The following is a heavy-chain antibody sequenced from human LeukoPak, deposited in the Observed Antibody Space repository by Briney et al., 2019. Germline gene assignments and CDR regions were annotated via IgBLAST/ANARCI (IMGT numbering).Heavy chain of an antibody. J-gene: IGHJ3*02. CDR3: ARDYPHSSGAHQDAFDI. V-gene: IGHV1-69*04. CDR1: GGTFSSYA. Sequence: SVKVSCKASGGTFSSYAISWVRQAPGQGLEWMGRIIPILGIANYAQKFQGRVTITADKSTSTAYMELSSLRSEDTAVYYCARDYPHSSGAHQDAFDIWGQGTVVTVSS. D-gene: IGHD3-22*01. CDR2: IIPILGIA.